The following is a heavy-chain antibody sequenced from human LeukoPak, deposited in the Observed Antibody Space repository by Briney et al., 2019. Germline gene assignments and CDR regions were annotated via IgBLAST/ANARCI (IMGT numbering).Heavy chain of an antibody. CDR1: GFTFSSYW. V-gene: IGHV3-7*01. CDR2: IKQDGSEK. J-gene: IGHJ4*02. D-gene: IGHD3-10*01. Sequence: GGSLRLSCAASGFTFSSYWMSWVRQAPGKGLEWVANIKQDGSEKYYVDSVEGRFTISRDNAKNSLYLQMSSLRAEDTAVYYCARDRGGRYDFDYWGRGTLVTVSS. CDR3: ARDRGGRYDFDY.